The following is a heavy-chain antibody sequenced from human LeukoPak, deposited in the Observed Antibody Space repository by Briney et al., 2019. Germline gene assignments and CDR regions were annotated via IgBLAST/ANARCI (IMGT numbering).Heavy chain of an antibody. CDR1: GFSFSSYN. CDR2: ISSSSSTM. V-gene: IGHV3-48*04. J-gene: IGHJ2*01. CDR3: ASNPNGGRDV. D-gene: IGHD4-23*01. Sequence: GGSLRLSCAASGFSFSSYNMNWVRQAPGKGLEWISYISSSSSTMYYADSVRGRFTISRDNAKNSLYLQMNSLRAEDTAVYYCASNPNGGRDVSGRGTLVTVSS.